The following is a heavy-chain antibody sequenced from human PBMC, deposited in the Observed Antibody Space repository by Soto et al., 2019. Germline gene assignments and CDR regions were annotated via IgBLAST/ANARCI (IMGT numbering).Heavy chain of an antibody. CDR3: ARHGYDFWSGYPFPSAHLYYYYMDV. CDR2: IYYSGST. J-gene: IGHJ6*03. CDR1: GGSISSYY. D-gene: IGHD3-3*01. Sequence: SETLSLTCTVSGGSISSYYWSWIRQPPGKGLEWIGYIYYSGSTNYNPSLKSRVTISVDTSKNQFSLKLSSVTAADTAVYYCARHGYDFWSGYPFPSAHLYYYYMDVWGKGTTVTVSS. V-gene: IGHV4-59*08.